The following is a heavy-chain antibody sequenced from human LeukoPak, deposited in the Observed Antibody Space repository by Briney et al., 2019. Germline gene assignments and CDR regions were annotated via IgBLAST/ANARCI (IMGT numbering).Heavy chain of an antibody. CDR3: ASWGYDFWSGYSPDDAFDI. J-gene: IGHJ3*02. CDR2: IIPIFGTA. V-gene: IGHV1-69*01. CDR1: GGTFSSYA. Sequence: ASVKVSCKASGGTFSSYAISWVRQAPGQGLEWMGGIIPIFGTANYAQKFQGRVTITADESTSTAYMELSSLRSEDTAVYYCASWGYDFWSGYSPDDAFDIWGQGTMVTVSS. D-gene: IGHD3-3*01.